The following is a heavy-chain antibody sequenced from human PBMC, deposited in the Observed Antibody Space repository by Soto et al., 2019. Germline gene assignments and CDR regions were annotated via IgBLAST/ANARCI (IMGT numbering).Heavy chain of an antibody. CDR2: IYHSGST. D-gene: IGHD6-13*01. J-gene: IGHJ5*02. CDR3: ARALSSSWYGGWFDP. Sequence: SETLSLTCAVSWGSISSSNWGSGVRQPPGKGLEWIGEIYHSGSTNYNPSLKSPVTISVDKSKNQFSLKLSSVTAADTAVYYCARALSSSWYGGWFDPWGQGTLVTV. CDR1: WGSISSSNW. V-gene: IGHV4-4*02.